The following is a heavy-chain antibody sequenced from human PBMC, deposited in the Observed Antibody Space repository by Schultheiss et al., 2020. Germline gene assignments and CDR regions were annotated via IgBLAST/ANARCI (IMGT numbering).Heavy chain of an antibody. CDR3: ARDVSSGWYYFGAFDI. CDR2: IKQDGSEK. D-gene: IGHD6-19*01. Sequence: GGSLRLSCAASGFTFSNFWMSWVRQAPGKGLEWVANIKQDGSEKYYVDSVKGQFTISRDNAKNSLYLQMNSLRAEDTAVYYCARDVSSGWYYFGAFDIWGQGTMVTVSS. J-gene: IGHJ3*02. V-gene: IGHV3-7*01. CDR1: GFTFSNFW.